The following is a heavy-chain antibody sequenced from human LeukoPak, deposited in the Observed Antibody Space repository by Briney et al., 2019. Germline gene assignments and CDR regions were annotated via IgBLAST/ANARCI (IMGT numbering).Heavy chain of an antibody. J-gene: IGHJ4*02. CDR1: GGSISSYY. CDR3: ARGRIAARLPHFDY. D-gene: IGHD6-6*01. CDR2: IYYSGST. Sequence: SETLSLTCTVSGGSISSYYWSWIRQPPGKGLGWIGYIYYSGSTNYNPSLKSRVTISVDTSKNQFSLKLSSVTAADTAVYYCARGRIAARLPHFDYWGQGTLVTVSS. V-gene: IGHV4-59*01.